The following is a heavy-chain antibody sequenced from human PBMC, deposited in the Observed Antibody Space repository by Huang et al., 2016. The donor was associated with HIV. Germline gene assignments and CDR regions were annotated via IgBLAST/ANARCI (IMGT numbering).Heavy chain of an antibody. D-gene: IGHD3-10*01. Sequence: QGLLIQSGAEVKRPGASVKVSCKVSGYTLTELSMHWVRQAPGQGLEWMGGFEPNRGETIYAQKFQGRVTMTEDTSTDTAYMELSGLRSEDTAVYYCSTVTYYYDSGSHPNWFDPWGQGTLVTVSS. CDR3: STVTYYYDSGSHPNWFDP. CDR1: GYTLTELS. V-gene: IGHV1-24*01. CDR2: FEPNRGET. J-gene: IGHJ5*02.